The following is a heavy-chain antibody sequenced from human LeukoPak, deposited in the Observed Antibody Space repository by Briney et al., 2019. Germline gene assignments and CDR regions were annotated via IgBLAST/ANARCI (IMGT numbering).Heavy chain of an antibody. V-gene: IGHV3-11*01. CDR2: ISSSGSTI. J-gene: IGHJ4*02. D-gene: IGHD2/OR15-2a*01. Sequence: GGSLRLSCAAPGFTFSDYYMSWIRQAPGKGLEWVSYISSSGSTIYYADSVKGRFTISRDNAKNSLYLQMNSLRAEDTAVYYCARDFLKRWYYFDYWGQGTLVTVSS. CDR1: GFTFSDYY. CDR3: ARDFLKRWYYFDY.